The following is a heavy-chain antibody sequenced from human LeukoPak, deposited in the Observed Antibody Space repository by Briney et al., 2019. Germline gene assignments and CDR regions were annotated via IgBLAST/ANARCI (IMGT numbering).Heavy chain of an antibody. D-gene: IGHD3-10*01. CDR1: GGSFSGYY. V-gene: IGHV4-34*01. CDR3: ARGRRKPTYYYGSGSMTAFDI. Sequence: PSETLSLTCAVYGGSFSGYYWSWIRQPPGKGLEWIGEINHSGSTNYNPSLKSRVTISVDTSKNQFSLKLSSVTAADTAVYYCARGRRKPTYYYGSGSMTAFDIWGQGTMVTVSS. CDR2: INHSGST. J-gene: IGHJ3*02.